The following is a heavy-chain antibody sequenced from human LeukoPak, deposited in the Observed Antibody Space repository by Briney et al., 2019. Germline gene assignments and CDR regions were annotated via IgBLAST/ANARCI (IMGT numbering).Heavy chain of an antibody. CDR1: GFTFSSYS. Sequence: GGSLRLSCAASGFTFSSYSMNWVRQAPGKGLEWVSSISSSSSYIYHADSVKGRFTISRDNAKNSLYLQMNSLRAEDTAVYYCARDLAVAIDYWGQGTLVTVSS. J-gene: IGHJ4*02. CDR3: ARDLAVAIDY. V-gene: IGHV3-21*01. CDR2: ISSSSSYI.